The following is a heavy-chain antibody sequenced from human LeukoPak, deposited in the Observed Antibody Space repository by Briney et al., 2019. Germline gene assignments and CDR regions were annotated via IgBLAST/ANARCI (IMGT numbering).Heavy chain of an antibody. CDR2: IYYSGST. J-gene: IGHJ4*02. D-gene: IGHD6-13*01. Sequence: SQTLSLTCTVSGGSISSGGYYWSWIRQHPGKGLEWIGYIYYSGSTYYNPSLESRVTISVDTSKNQFSLKLSSVTAADTAVYYCARVAAAGTLGYFDYWGQGTLVTVSS. V-gene: IGHV4-31*03. CDR1: GGSISSGGYY. CDR3: ARVAAAGTLGYFDY.